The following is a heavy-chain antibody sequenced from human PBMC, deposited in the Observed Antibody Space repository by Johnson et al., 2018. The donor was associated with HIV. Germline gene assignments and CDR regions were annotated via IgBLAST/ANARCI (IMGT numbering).Heavy chain of an antibody. CDR2: ISFDGRKI. V-gene: IGHV3-30*04. D-gene: IGHD1-7*01. CDR1: GFMFSSYV. J-gene: IGHJ3*02. CDR3: ARAGQLPEDAFDI. Sequence: QVQLVESGGGLVQPGGSLRLSCEASGFMFSSYVMYWVRQGPGKGLEWVALISFDGRKIYYADSVKGRFTISRDNAKNTLYLQMNSLRAEDTAVYYCARAGQLPEDAFDIWGQGTMVTVSS.